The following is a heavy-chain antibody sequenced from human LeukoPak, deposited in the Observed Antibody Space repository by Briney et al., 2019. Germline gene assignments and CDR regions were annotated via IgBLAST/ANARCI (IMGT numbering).Heavy chain of an antibody. J-gene: IGHJ5*02. D-gene: IGHD2-2*03. Sequence: SETLSLTCTVSGGSISSSSYYWGWIRQPPGKGLEWIGSIYHSGSTYYNPSLKSRVTISVDTSKNQFSLKLSSVTAADTAVYYCARDKKNGYFDPWGQGTLVTVSS. CDR2: IYHSGST. CDR3: ARDKKNGYFDP. CDR1: GGSISSSSYY. V-gene: IGHV4-39*07.